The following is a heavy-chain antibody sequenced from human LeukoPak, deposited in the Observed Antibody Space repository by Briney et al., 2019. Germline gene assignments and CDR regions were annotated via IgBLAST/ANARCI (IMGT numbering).Heavy chain of an antibody. D-gene: IGHD2-2*01. CDR1: GHTFTSYY. J-gene: IGHJ6*03. Sequence: ASVKVSCKASGHTFTSYYMHWVRQAPGQGLEWMGIINPSGGSTSYAQKFRGRVTMTRDMSTSTVYMELSSLRSEDTAVYYCARRGASSLYYYYYMDVWGKGTTVTVSS. CDR2: INPSGGST. V-gene: IGHV1-46*01. CDR3: ARRGASSLYYYYYMDV.